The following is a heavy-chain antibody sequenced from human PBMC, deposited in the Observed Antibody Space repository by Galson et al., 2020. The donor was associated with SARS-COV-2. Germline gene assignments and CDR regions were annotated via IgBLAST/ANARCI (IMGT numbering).Heavy chain of an antibody. CDR2: INHSGSN. V-gene: IGHV4-34*01. Sequence: SETLSLTCAVYGGSFSGYYWSWIRQPPGKGMEWIGEINHSGSNNYNPSLKSRVTISVDTSKNQFSLKLSSVTAADTAVYYCARGLGLGAGVAASYYFDYWGQGTLVTVSS. J-gene: IGHJ4*02. D-gene: IGHD6-19*01. CDR3: ARGLGLGAGVAASYYFDY. CDR1: GGSFSGYY.